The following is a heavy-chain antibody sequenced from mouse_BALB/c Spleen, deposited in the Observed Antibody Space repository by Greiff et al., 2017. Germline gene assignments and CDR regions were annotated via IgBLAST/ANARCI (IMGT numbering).Heavy chain of an antibody. CDR3: ARQTGTDYAMDY. D-gene: IGHD4-1*01. J-gene: IGHJ4*01. Sequence: EVQRVESGGGLVKPGGSLKLSCAASGFAFSSYDMSWVRQTPEKRLEWVAYISSGGGSTYYPDTVKGRFTISRDNAKNTLYLQMSSLKSEDTAMYYCARQTGTDYAMDYWGQGTSVTVSS. CDR2: ISSGGGST. CDR1: GFAFSSYD. V-gene: IGHV5-12-1*01.